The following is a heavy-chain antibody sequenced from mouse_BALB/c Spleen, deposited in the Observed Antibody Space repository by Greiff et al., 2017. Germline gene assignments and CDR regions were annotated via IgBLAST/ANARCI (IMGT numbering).Heavy chain of an antibody. J-gene: IGHJ2*01. D-gene: IGHD2-4*01. Sequence: VQLQQSGAELVRSGASVKLSCTASGFNINDYYMHWVKQRPEQGLEWIGWIDPENGDTEYAPKFQGKATMTADTSSNTAYLQLSSLTSEDTAVYYCNAIYYDYDGDFDYWGQGTTLTVSS. CDR2: IDPENGDT. V-gene: IGHV14-4*02. CDR3: NAIYYDYDGDFDY. CDR1: GFNINDYY.